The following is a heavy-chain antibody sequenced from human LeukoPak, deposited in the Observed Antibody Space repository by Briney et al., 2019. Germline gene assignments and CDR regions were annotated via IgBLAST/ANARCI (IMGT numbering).Heavy chain of an antibody. J-gene: IGHJ4*02. CDR3: ARDRVVVTAVLSGYFDY. D-gene: IGHD2-21*02. Sequence: GGSLRLSCAASGFTFSSYAMHWVRQAPGKGLEWVTVISYDGSNKFYADSVKGRFTISRDNSKSTLYLQMNSLRAEDTAVYYCARDRVVVTAVLSGYFDYWGQGTLVTVSS. CDR2: ISYDGSNK. V-gene: IGHV3-30-3*01. CDR1: GFTFSSYA.